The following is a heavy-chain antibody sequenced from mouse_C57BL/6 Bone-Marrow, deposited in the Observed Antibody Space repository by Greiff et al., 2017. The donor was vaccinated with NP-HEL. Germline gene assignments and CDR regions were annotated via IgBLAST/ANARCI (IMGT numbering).Heavy chain of an antibody. V-gene: IGHV1-9*01. Sequence: QVQLKESGAELMKPGASVKLSCKATGYTFTGYWIEWVKQRPGHGLEWIGEILPGSGSTNYNEKFKGKATFTADTSSNTAYMQLSSLTTEDSAIYYCARRTLDYYGSSGGFDYWGQGTTLTVSS. CDR2: ILPGSGST. D-gene: IGHD1-1*01. CDR1: GYTFTGYW. J-gene: IGHJ2*01. CDR3: ARRTLDYYGSSGGFDY.